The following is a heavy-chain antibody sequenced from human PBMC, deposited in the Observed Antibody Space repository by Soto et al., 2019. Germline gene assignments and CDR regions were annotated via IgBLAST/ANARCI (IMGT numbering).Heavy chain of an antibody. D-gene: IGHD5-12*01. CDR1: GGTFSSYA. J-gene: IGHJ4*02. Sequence: QVQLVQSGAEVKKPGSSVKVSCKASGGTFSSYAISWVRQAPGQGLEWMGGIIPIFGTANYAQKFQGRVTITADDSTRTAYMELSSLRSEATVVYYCACQGCYSGYDGFFDYWGQGTLVTVSS. CDR3: ACQGCYSGYDGFFDY. CDR2: IIPIFGTA. V-gene: IGHV1-69*12.